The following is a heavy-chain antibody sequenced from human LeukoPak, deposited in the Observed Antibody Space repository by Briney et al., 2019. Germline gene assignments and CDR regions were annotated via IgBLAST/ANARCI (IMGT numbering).Heavy chain of an antibody. V-gene: IGHV3-43*01. Sequence: PGGSLRLSCAASGFTFDDYTMHWVRQAPGKGLEWVSLISWDGGSTYYADSVKGRFTISRDNSKNTLYLQMNSLRAEDTAVYYCAKAHIVVVTAILYFDYWGQGTLVTVSS. CDR1: GFTFDDYT. J-gene: IGHJ4*02. CDR3: AKAHIVVVTAILYFDY. CDR2: ISWDGGST. D-gene: IGHD2-21*02.